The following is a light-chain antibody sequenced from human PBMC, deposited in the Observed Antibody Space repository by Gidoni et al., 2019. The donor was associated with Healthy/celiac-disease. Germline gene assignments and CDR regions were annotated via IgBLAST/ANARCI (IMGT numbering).Light chain of an antibody. J-gene: IGKJ1*01. CDR3: QQYNNWWT. CDR2: GAS. V-gene: IGKV3-15*01. Sequence: EIVMTQSPATLSVSPGERATLSCRASQSVSSNLAWYQQKPGQAPRPLIYGASAGATGIPAGFSGSGSGTEFALTISSLQSEDFAVYYCQQYNNWWTFGQGTKVEIK. CDR1: QSVSSN.